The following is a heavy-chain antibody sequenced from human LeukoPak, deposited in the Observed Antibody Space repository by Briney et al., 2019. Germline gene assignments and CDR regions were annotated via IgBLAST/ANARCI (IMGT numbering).Heavy chain of an antibody. D-gene: IGHD4-11*01. CDR3: ATGRPTVTYYYYYYMDV. Sequence: GASVKVSCKASGYTFTSYGISRVRQAPGQGLEWMGWISAYNGNTNYAQKLQGRVTMTEDTSTDTAYMELSSLRSEDTAVYYCATGRPTVTYYYYYYMDVWGKGTTVTVSS. CDR2: ISAYNGNT. J-gene: IGHJ6*03. V-gene: IGHV1-18*04. CDR1: GYTFTSYG.